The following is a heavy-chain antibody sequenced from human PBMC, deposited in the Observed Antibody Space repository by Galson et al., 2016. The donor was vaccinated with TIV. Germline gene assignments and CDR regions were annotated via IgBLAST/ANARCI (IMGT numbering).Heavy chain of an antibody. Sequence: SCKASGYTFTSYDINWVRQATGQGLEWMGWMNPNSGNTGYAQKFRGRVTMTGNTSVRTAYMELSSLRSEDTAVYYCARSGDYGDYWGQGTLVTVSS. V-gene: IGHV1-8*02. D-gene: IGHD4-17*01. CDR2: MNPNSGNT. CDR3: ARSGDYGDY. J-gene: IGHJ4*02. CDR1: GYTFTSYD.